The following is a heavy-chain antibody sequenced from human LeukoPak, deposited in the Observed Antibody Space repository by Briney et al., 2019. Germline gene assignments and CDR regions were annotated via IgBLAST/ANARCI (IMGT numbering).Heavy chain of an antibody. CDR2: IYYSGST. CDR3: ARDRCNSTTCASRGAFDI. Sequence: PSETLSLTCTVSGGSISSSSYYWGWIRQPPGKGLEWIGSIYYSGSTYYNPSLKSRVTISVDTSKNQFSLKLTSVTAADTAVYYCARDRCNSTTCASRGAFDIWGQGTMVTVS. D-gene: IGHD2-2*01. V-gene: IGHV4-39*07. J-gene: IGHJ3*02. CDR1: GGSISSSSYY.